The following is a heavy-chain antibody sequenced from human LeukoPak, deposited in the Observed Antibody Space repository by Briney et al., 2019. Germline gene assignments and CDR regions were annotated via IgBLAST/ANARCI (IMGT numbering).Heavy chain of an antibody. Sequence: SGGTLRLSCAASGVTVSSNYMHWVRQAPRKGLETVSALSGSGGSTYYADSVKGRFTISRDNSKNTLYLQMNSLRAEDTAVYYCAKGALWFGETPDVNWFDPWGQGTLVTVSS. CDR2: LSGSGGST. CDR3: AKGALWFGETPDVNWFDP. J-gene: IGHJ5*02. V-gene: IGHV3-23*01. CDR1: GVTVSSNY. D-gene: IGHD3-10*01.